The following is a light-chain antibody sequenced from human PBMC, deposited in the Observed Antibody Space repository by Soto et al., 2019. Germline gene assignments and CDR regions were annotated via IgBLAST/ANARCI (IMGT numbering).Light chain of an antibody. CDR3: QQANSFPIT. J-gene: IGKJ5*01. CDR1: QSISSY. Sequence: DIQMTQSPPSPSASVGDRVTITCRASQSISSYLNWYQQKPGKAPKLLIYAASSLQSGVPSRFSGSGSGTDFTLTISSLQPEDFATYYCQQANSFPITFGQGTRLEI. V-gene: IGKV1-39*01. CDR2: AAS.